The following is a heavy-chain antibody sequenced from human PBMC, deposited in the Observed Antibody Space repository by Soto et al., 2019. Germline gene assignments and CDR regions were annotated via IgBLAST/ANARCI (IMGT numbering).Heavy chain of an antibody. Sequence: GGSLRLSCAASGFTFSSYAMSWVRQAPGKGLEWVSAISGSGGSTYYADSVKGRFTISRDNSKNTLYLQMNSLRAEDTAVYYCAGGSSSSGTDYYYGMDVWGQGTTVTVS. CDR1: GFTFSSYA. D-gene: IGHD6-6*01. V-gene: IGHV3-23*01. J-gene: IGHJ6*02. CDR3: AGGSSSSGTDYYYGMDV. CDR2: ISGSGGST.